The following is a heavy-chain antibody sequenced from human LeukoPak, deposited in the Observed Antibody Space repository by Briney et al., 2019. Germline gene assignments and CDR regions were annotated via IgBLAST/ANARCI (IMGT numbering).Heavy chain of an antibody. V-gene: IGHV4-34*01. Sequence: SETLSLTCAVYGGSFSGYYWTWIRQPPGKGLGWIGEINHSGSTNHNPSLKSRVTISVDTSKNQFSLKLSSVTAADTAVYYCASGRAVSKYQGLIDYWGPGALVTVSS. J-gene: IGHJ4*02. D-gene: IGHD2-2*01. CDR3: ASGRAVSKYQGLIDY. CDR2: INHSGST. CDR1: GGSFSGYY.